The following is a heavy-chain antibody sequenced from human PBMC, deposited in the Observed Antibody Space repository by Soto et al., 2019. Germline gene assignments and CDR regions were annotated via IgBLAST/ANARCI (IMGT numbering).Heavy chain of an antibody. CDR1: GGTFSSYA. CDR2: IIPIFGTA. Sequence: SVKVSCKASGGTFSSYAISWVRQAPGQGLEWMGGIIPIFGTANYAQKFQGRVTITADESTSTAYMELSSLRSEDTAVYYCARVYSGGWYVSEDYYYGMDVWGQGTTVTVSS. CDR3: ARVYSGGWYVSEDYYYGMDV. D-gene: IGHD6-19*01. V-gene: IGHV1-69*13. J-gene: IGHJ6*02.